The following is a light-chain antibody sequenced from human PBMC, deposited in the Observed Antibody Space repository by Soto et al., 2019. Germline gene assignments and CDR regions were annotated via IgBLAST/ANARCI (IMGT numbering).Light chain of an antibody. J-gene: IGKJ3*01. Sequence: EIVMTQSPATLSVSPGERATLSCRASQSISSDLAWYQQRPGQAPRLLIYDASTRAAGIPARFIGSGSGTEFTLTISSLQSEEFAVYHCQQYNNWPPFTFGPGTKVYIK. V-gene: IGKV3-15*01. CDR1: QSISSD. CDR3: QQYNNWPPFT. CDR2: DAS.